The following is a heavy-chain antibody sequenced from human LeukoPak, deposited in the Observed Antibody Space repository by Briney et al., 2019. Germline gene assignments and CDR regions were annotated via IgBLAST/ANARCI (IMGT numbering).Heavy chain of an antibody. J-gene: IGHJ4*02. Sequence: SVKVSCKASGGTFSSYAISWVRQAPGQGLEWMGGIVPIFGTANYAQKFQGRVTITADKSTSTAYMELSSLRSEDTAVYYCARVSITGTTLDYWGQGTLVTVSS. D-gene: IGHD1-14*01. CDR3: ARVSITGTTLDY. V-gene: IGHV1-69*06. CDR1: GGTFSSYA. CDR2: IVPIFGTA.